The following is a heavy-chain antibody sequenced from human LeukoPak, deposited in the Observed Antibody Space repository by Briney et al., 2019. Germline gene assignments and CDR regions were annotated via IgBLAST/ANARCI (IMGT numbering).Heavy chain of an antibody. V-gene: IGHV4-39*01. CDR3: ASLAVAGLSEGY. CDR2: IYYSGST. Sequence: SETLSLTCTVSGDSISSGGYYWSWIRQPPGKGLEWIASIYYSGSTYYNPSLKSRVTISVDTSRNQFSLKLSSVTAADTAVYYCASLAVAGLSEGYWGQGTLVIVSS. CDR1: GDSISSGGYY. D-gene: IGHD6-19*01. J-gene: IGHJ4*02.